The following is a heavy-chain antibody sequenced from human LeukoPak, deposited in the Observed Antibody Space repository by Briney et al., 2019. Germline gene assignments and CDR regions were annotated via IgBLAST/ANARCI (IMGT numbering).Heavy chain of an antibody. J-gene: IGHJ4*02. V-gene: IGHV4-31*03. CDR2: ISYSGST. D-gene: IGHD1-26*01. CDR1: GGSISSGGYY. CDR3: ARDSGSYYFGH. Sequence: SETLSLPCTVSGGSISSGGYYWSWIRQRPGKGLEWIGYISYSGSTYYNPSLKSRVTISVDTSKNQLSLKLSSVTAADTAVYYCARDSGSYYFGHWGQETLVTVSS.